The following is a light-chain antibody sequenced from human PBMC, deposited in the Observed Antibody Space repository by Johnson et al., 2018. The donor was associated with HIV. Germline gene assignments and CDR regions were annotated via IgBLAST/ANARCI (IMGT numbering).Light chain of an antibody. J-gene: IGLJ1*01. V-gene: IGLV1-51*02. CDR2: ENN. CDR1: SSKIGNNY. Sequence: QAVLTQPPSVSAAPGQKVTISCSGSSSKIGNNYVSWYQHLPGTAPKLLIYENNKRPSGIPYRFSGSKSGTSATLDITGLHTGDDADYYCQSWDSSLSAFYAFGTGTKVTVL. CDR3: QSWDSSLSAFYA.